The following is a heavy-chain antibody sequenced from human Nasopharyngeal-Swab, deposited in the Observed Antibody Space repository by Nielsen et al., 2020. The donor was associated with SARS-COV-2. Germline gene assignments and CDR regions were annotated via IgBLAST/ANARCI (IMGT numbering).Heavy chain of an antibody. D-gene: IGHD2-2*01. V-gene: IGHV3-30*03. CDR2: ISSDGSNA. Sequence: GESLKTSCAAPGFTFSGYVMHWVRPAPRKGLELVALISSDGSNAYYSDSVKGRFTISRDNPGYPLNLQMDSLGPEDTAVYRCARGGRTRRLGLWGQGTRVTVSS. CDR1: GFTFSGYV. J-gene: IGHJ5*02. CDR3: ARGGRTRRLGL.